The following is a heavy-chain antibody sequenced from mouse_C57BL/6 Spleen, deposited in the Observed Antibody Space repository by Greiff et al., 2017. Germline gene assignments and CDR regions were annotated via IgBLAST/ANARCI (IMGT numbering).Heavy chain of an antibody. V-gene: IGHV1-76*01. CDR2: IYPGSGNT. CDR1: GYTFTDYY. J-gene: IGHJ3*01. D-gene: IGHD1-1*01. Sequence: VQLQQSGAELVRPGASVKLSCKASGYTFTDYYINWVKQRPGQGLEWIARIYPGSGNTYYNEKFKGKATLTAEKSSSTAYMQLSSLTSEDSAVYFCAKGSYYYGSSYPFAYWGQGTLVTVSA. CDR3: AKGSYYYGSSYPFAY.